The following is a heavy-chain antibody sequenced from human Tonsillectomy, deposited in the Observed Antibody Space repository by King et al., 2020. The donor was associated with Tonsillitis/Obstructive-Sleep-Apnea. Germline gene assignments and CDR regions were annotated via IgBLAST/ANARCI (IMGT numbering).Heavy chain of an antibody. CDR3: ARHGVNTGAFDS. D-gene: IGHD2-8*01. V-gene: IGHV5-51*01. J-gene: IGHJ3*02. CDR2: IYPGESDP. Sequence: VQLVESGAEVKKPGESLKISCKGSGYSFTSYWIAWVRQMPGTGLEWMGIIYPGESDPRYTPSFQGQVTISADKSISSAYLQWSSLKASDTAMYYCARHGVNTGAFDSWGQGKMFTVSS. CDR1: GYSFTSYW.